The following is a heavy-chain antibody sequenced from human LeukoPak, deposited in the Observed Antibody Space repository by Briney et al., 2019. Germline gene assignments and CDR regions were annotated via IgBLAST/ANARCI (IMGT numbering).Heavy chain of an antibody. Sequence: ASVKVSSKASGYTFTGYFMHWVRQAPGQGLEWMGWINPNSGGTNYAQKFQGRVTMTRDTSISTAYMELSRLTSDDTAVYYCARDILTDDAFDIWGQGTMVTVSS. CDR3: ARDILTDDAFDI. CDR1: GYTFTGYF. V-gene: IGHV1-2*02. D-gene: IGHD7-27*01. J-gene: IGHJ3*02. CDR2: INPNSGGT.